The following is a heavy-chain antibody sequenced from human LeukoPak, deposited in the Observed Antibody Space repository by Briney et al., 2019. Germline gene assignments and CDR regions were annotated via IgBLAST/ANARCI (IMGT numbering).Heavy chain of an antibody. CDR3: ALTEVVAATPYY. J-gene: IGHJ4*02. D-gene: IGHD2-15*01. CDR1: GGSISSGDYY. Sequence: SQTLSLTCTVSGGSISSGDYYWSWIRQPPGKGLEWIGHIYYSGSTYYNPSLKSRVTISVDTSKNQFSLKLSSVTAADTAVYYCALTEVVAATPYYWGQGTLVTVSS. CDR2: IYYSGST. V-gene: IGHV4-30-4*08.